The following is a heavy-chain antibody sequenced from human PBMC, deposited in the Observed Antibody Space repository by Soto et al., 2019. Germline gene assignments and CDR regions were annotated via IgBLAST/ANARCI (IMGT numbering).Heavy chain of an antibody. Sequence: SETLSLTCTVSGGSISSSSYYWGWIRQPPGKGLEWIGSIYYSGSTYYNPSLKGRVTISVDTSKNQFSLKLSSVTAADTAVDYCARRQTGYYAFLYYYYYMDVWGKGTTVTVSS. CDR2: IYYSGST. D-gene: IGHD3-9*01. J-gene: IGHJ6*03. CDR1: GGSISSSSYY. V-gene: IGHV4-39*01. CDR3: ARRQTGYYAFLYYYYYMDV.